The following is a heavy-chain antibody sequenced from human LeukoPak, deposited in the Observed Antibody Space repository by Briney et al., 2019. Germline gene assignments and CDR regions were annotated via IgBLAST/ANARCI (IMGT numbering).Heavy chain of an antibody. V-gene: IGHV4-59*01. CDR1: GGSIRSYY. D-gene: IGHD1-26*01. J-gene: IGHJ3*02. CDR2: IYYSGST. CDR3: AKDTVGATFPGAFDI. Sequence: SETLSLTCSVSGGSIRSYYWSWIRQPPGKGLEWIGYIYYSGSTNYNPSLKSRVTISVDASKNQFSLRLSSVTAADTAVYYCAKDTVGATFPGAFDIWGQGTMVTVSS.